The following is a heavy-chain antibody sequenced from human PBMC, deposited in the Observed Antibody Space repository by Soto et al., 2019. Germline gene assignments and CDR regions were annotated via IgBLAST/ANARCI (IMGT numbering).Heavy chain of an antibody. Sequence: QVQLVESGGGVVQPGRSLRLSCAASGFTFSSYGMHWVRQAPGKGLEWVAVISYDGSNKYYADSVKGRFTIPRDNSKNTLYLQMNSLRAEDTAVYYCAKNGLRLDGMDVWGQGTTVTVSS. J-gene: IGHJ6*02. CDR3: AKNGLRLDGMDV. CDR1: GFTFSSYG. V-gene: IGHV3-30*18. CDR2: ISYDGSNK. D-gene: IGHD2-21*02.